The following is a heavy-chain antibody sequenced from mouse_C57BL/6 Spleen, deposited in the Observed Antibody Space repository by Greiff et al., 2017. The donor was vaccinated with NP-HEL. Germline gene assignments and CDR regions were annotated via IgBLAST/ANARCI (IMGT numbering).Heavy chain of an antibody. V-gene: IGHV1-52*01. CDR1: GYTFTSYW. CDR3: ARAGFYYAMDY. Sequence: QVQLQQPGAELVRPGSSVKLSCKASGYTFTSYWMPWVKQRPIQGLEWIGNIYPSDSETHYNQKFKDKDTLTVDKSSSTAYMQLSSLTSEDSAVYYCARAGFYYAMDYWGQGTSVTVSS. CDR2: IYPSDSET. J-gene: IGHJ4*01.